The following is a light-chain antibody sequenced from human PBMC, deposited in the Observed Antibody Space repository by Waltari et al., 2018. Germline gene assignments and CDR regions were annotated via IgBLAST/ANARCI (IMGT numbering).Light chain of an antibody. V-gene: IGKV3-20*01. CDR2: DAS. CDR1: QSVSRS. CDR3: QKYGSRPAT. Sequence: EIVLTQSPGTLSLSPGERATLSCRASQSVSRSFAWYQQKPGQAPRPLIYDASSRATGIPDRCRGSGSGTDFSLTISRLEPEDFAVYYCQKYGSRPATFGQGTKVEIK. J-gene: IGKJ1*01.